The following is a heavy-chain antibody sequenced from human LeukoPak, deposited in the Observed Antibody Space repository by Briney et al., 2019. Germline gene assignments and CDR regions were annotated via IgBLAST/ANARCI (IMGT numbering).Heavy chain of an antibody. D-gene: IGHD3-22*01. V-gene: IGHV4-59*05. J-gene: IGHJ4*02. CDR2: IYYSGST. CDR1: GGSISSYY. CDR3: ARQAMYYYDSSGYYYVRSPFDY. Sequence: SETLSLTCTVSGGSISSYYWSWIRQPPGKGLEWIGSIYYSGSTYYNPSLKSRVTISVDTSKNQFSLKLSSVTAADTAVYYCARQAMYYYDSSGYYYVRSPFDYWGQGTLVTVSS.